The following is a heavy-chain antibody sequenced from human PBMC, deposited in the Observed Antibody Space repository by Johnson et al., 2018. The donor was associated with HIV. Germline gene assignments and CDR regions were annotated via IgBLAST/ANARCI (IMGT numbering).Heavy chain of an antibody. J-gene: IGHJ3*02. CDR1: GFTFIDYY. D-gene: IGHD6-13*01. Sequence: QVQLVESGGGLVKPGGSLRLSCAGSGFTFIDYYMSWIRQAPGKGLEWISYISGSGSTIYYADSVEGRFTISRDNAKNSLYLQMNSLRAEDTAMYYCARGRYSSSWYVGGLDAFDIWGQGTMVTVSS. CDR2: ISGSGSTI. CDR3: ARGRYSSSWYVGGLDAFDI. V-gene: IGHV3-11*04.